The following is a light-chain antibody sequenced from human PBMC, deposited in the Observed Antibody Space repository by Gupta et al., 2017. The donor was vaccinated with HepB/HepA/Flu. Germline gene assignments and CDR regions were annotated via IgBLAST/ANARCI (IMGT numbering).Light chain of an antibody. CDR1: SSNVGRDN. Sequence: QSVLTQPPSASGTPGQRVTISCSGISSNVGRDNVYWYQQLPGTAPKLLIYNDDQRPSGVPDRFSGSKSGTSASLAISGLRSEDEADYYCAAWDNSRSGYVFGTGTWVTVL. J-gene: IGLJ1*01. CDR2: NDD. CDR3: AAWDNSRSGYV. V-gene: IGLV1-47*02.